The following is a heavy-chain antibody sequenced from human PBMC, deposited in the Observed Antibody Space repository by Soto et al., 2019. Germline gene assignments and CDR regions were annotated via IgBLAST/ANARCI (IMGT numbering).Heavy chain of an antibody. CDR1: GGSISSSSYY. D-gene: IGHD1-7*01. CDR3: ASPVNWNYVLQYYGMDV. J-gene: IGHJ6*02. Sequence: SETLSLTCTVSGGSISSSSYYWGWIRQPPGKGLEWIGSIYYSGSTYYNPSLKSRVTISVDTSKNQFSLKLSSVTAADTAVYYCASPVNWNYVLQYYGMDVWGQGTTVPV. V-gene: IGHV4-39*01. CDR2: IYYSGST.